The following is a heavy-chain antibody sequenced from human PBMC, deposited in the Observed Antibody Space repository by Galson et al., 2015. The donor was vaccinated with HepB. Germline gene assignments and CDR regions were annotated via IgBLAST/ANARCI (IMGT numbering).Heavy chain of an antibody. CDR2: IYWNDDK. CDR1: GFSLSTSGVG. D-gene: IGHD3-10*01. J-gene: IGHJ4*02. V-gene: IGHV2-5*01. Sequence: PALVKPTQTLTLTCTFSGFSLSTSGVGVGWIRQPPGKALEWLALIYWNDDKRYSPSLKNRLTVTKDTSKNQVVLTMSNMDPVDTATYFCAYSYYYHGSGSYFLFDYWGQGTLVTVSS. CDR3: AYSYYYHGSGSYFLFDY.